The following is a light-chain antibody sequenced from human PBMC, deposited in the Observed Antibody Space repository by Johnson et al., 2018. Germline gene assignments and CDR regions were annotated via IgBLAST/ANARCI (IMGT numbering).Light chain of an antibody. CDR2: ENN. CDR1: SSNIGNNY. V-gene: IGLV1-51*02. CDR3: GTWDSSLSAGNV. Sequence: QSVLTQPPSVSAAPGQKVTISCSGSSSNIGNNYVSWYQQFPGTAPKLLIYENNKRPSGIPDRFSGSKSGTSATLGITGLQTGDEAGYYCGTWDSSLSAGNVFGTGTKVTVL. J-gene: IGLJ1*01.